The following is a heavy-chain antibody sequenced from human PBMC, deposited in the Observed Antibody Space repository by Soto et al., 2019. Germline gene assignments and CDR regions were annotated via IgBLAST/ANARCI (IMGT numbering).Heavy chain of an antibody. Sequence: GGSLRLSCAASGFTFSNAWMSWVRQAPGKGLEWVGRIKSKTDGGTTDYAAPVKGRFTISRDDSKNTLYLQMNSLKTEDTAVYYCTTERYCSGGSCYWYQVYVWGKGTTVTVSS. CDR1: GFTFSNAW. V-gene: IGHV3-15*01. CDR2: IKSKTDGGTT. D-gene: IGHD2-15*01. CDR3: TTERYCSGGSCYWYQVYV. J-gene: IGHJ6*04.